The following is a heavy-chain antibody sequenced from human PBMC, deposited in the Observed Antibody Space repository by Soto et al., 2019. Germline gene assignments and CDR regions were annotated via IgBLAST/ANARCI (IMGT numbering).Heavy chain of an antibody. J-gene: IGHJ6*02. CDR1: GFIFSDYA. V-gene: IGHV3-23*01. CDR3: ARDRHGSDWYTYYFYTLAV. Sequence: EVQLLESGGGVVQPGESLRLSCAASGFIFSDYAMTWVRQAPGKGLEWVSGISGSGESIYYADSVEGRFTISRDNSKNTLYLQMNSLRGGDTAVYYCARDRHGSDWYTYYFYTLAVWGQGTTVTVSS. CDR2: ISGSGESI. D-gene: IGHD6-13*01.